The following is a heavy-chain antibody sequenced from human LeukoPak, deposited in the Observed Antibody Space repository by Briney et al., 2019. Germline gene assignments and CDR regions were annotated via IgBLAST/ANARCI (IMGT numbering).Heavy chain of an antibody. V-gene: IGHV4-61*02. Sequence: SQTLSLTCTVSGGSISSGSYYWSWIRQPAGKGLEWIGRIYTSGSTNYNPSLKSRVTISVDTSKNQFSLKLSSVTAADTAVYYCARGGGYYDYVWGSYRHLDYWGQGTLVTVSS. CDR3: ARGGGYYDYVWGSYRHLDY. D-gene: IGHD3-16*02. CDR2: IYTSGST. CDR1: GGSISSGSYY. J-gene: IGHJ4*02.